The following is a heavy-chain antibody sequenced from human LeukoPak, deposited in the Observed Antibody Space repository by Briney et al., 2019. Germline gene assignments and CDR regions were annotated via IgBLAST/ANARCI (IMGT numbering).Heavy chain of an antibody. CDR2: MRYDGSNK. CDR1: GFTFSTFG. D-gene: IGHD3-9*01. CDR3: ARGADSGYSSDN. Sequence: GGSLRLSCAASGFAASGFTFSTFGMHWVRQAPGKGLEWVAFMRYDGSNKYYADSVKGRFTISRDDSKNTLYLQMNSLRAEDTAAYYCARGADSGYSSDNWGQGTLVSVSS. V-gene: IGHV3-30*02. J-gene: IGHJ4*02.